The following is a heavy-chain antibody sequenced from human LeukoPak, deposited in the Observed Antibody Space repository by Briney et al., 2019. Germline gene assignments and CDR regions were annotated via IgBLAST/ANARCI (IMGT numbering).Heavy chain of an antibody. CDR3: ATADLTGYYGGDY. D-gene: IGHD3-9*01. CDR1: GFTFSGYA. V-gene: IGHV3-23*01. CDR2: ISGSGGTT. Sequence: GGSLRLSCAASGFTFSGYAMNWVRQAPGKGLEWVSAISGSGGTTFYADSVKGRFTISRDDAKNSLFLQMNSLRAEDTAVYYCATADLTGYYGGDYWGQGTLVTVSS. J-gene: IGHJ4*02.